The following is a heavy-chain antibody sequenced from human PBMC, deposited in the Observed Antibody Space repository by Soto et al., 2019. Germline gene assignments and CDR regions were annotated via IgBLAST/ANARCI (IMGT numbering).Heavy chain of an antibody. V-gene: IGHV3-23*04. CDR3: AKGSGGKFGY. Sequence: EVQLVESGGGLVQPGRSLRLSCAASGFTFDDYAMHWVRQAPGKGLEWVSGISGSGGSTYYADSVKGRFTISRDNSKNTLYLQMNSLRAEDTAVYYCAKGSGGKFGYWGQGTLVTVSS. CDR1: GFTFDDYA. CDR2: ISGSGGST. D-gene: IGHD3-10*01. J-gene: IGHJ4*02.